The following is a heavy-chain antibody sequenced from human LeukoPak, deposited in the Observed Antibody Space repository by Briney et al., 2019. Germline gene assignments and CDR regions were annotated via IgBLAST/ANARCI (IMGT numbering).Heavy chain of an antibody. CDR1: DFLFSSYA. CDR3: AKDSPLRTSYHGYFDY. CDR2: IGASGSST. J-gene: IGHJ4*02. D-gene: IGHD3-16*01. Sequence: GGSLRLSCAASDFLFSSYAMNWVRQAPGKGLEWVSVIGASGSSTYYADSVKGRFTISRDNSKTTLYLQMNSLRAEDTAVYYCAKDSPLRTSYHGYFDYWGQGTLVTVSS. V-gene: IGHV3-23*01.